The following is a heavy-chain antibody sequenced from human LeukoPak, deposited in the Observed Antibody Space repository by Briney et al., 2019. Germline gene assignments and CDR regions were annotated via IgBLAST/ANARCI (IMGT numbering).Heavy chain of an antibody. CDR3: ARCRYYGSGSYYDFDY. Sequence: SETLSLTCTVSGGSNSSSSYYWGWIRQPPGKGLEWIGSIYYSGSTYYNPSLKSRVTISVDTSKNQFSLKLSSVTAADTAVYYCARCRYYGSGSYYDFDYWGQGTLVTVSS. J-gene: IGHJ4*02. CDR2: IYYSGST. CDR1: GGSNSSSSYY. V-gene: IGHV4-39*01. D-gene: IGHD3-10*01.